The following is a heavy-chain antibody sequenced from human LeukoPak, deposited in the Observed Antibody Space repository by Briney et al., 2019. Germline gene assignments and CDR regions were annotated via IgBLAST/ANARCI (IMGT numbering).Heavy chain of an antibody. CDR3: AREHNYGDSGRFDP. J-gene: IGHJ5*02. Sequence: GGSLRLSCAASGFTFSSYSMNWVRQAPGKGLEWVSSISSSSSYIYYADSVKGRFTISRDNAKNSLYLQMNSLRAEDTAVYYCAREHNYGDSGRFDPWGQGTLVTVSS. V-gene: IGHV3-21*01. CDR2: ISSSSSYI. D-gene: IGHD4-17*01. CDR1: GFTFSSYS.